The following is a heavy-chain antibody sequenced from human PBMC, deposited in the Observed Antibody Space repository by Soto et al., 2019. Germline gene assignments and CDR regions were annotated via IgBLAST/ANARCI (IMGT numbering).Heavy chain of an antibody. J-gene: IGHJ3*02. CDR1: GFTFSNVW. D-gene: IGHD3-3*01. Sequence: EVQLVESGGGLVKPGGSLRLSCAASGFTFSNVWMTWIRQAPGKGLEWVGRIKRKTDGETTDYGAPVKGRFTVSRDDSKNTLYLQMNSLKTEDTGLYYCATSEWNDAFDNWGHGTMVTVSS. V-gene: IGHV3-15*01. CDR3: ATSEWNDAFDN. CDR2: IKRKTDGETT.